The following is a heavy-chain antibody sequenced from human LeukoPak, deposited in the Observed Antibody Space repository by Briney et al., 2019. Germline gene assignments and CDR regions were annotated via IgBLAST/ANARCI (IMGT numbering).Heavy chain of an antibody. J-gene: IGHJ4*02. V-gene: IGHV4-59*01. CDR3: ARDRYGGNSGEFDY. CDR1: GGSISSYY. CDR2: IYYTGTT. D-gene: IGHD4-23*01. Sequence: PSETLSLTCTVSGGSISSYYWSWVRQSPGKAREWIGYIYYTGTTNYNPSLKSRVTILVDTSKNQFSLKLSSVTAADTAVYYCARDRYGGNSGEFDYWGQGTLVTVSS.